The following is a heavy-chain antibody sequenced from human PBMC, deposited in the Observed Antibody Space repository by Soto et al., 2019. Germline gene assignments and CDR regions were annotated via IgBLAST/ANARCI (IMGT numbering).Heavy chain of an antibody. CDR2: INHSGST. J-gene: IGHJ6*02. CDR3: AREVRRLYYYGSGSPASPVGYGMDV. V-gene: IGHV4-34*01. Sequence: SETLSLTCAVYGGSFSGYYWSWIRQPPGKGLEWIGEINHSGSTNYNPSLKSRVTISVDTSKNQFSLKLSSVTAADTAVYYCAREVRRLYYYGSGSPASPVGYGMDVWGQGTTVTVSS. D-gene: IGHD3-10*01. CDR1: GGSFSGYY.